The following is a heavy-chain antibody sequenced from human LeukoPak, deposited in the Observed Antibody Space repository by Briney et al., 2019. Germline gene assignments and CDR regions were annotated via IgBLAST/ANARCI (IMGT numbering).Heavy chain of an antibody. V-gene: IGHV4-59*08. CDR3: ASTTGDY. Sequence: SETLSLTCTVSGGSISSNYWSWIRQPPGKGLEWIGYIYDSGRTNYNPSLKSRVTISVDTSKNQFSLKLSSVTAADTAVYYCASTTGDYWGQRTLVTVSS. J-gene: IGHJ4*02. CDR2: IYDSGRT. CDR1: GGSISSNY. D-gene: IGHD4-17*01.